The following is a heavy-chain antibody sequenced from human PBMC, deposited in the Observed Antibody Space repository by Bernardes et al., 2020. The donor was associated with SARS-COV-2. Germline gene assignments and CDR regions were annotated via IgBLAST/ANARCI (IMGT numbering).Heavy chain of an antibody. CDR3: ARESVDWAGRGATSSPELGY. V-gene: IGHV1-2*02. Sequence: ASVKVSCKASGYIFTDYYIHWVRQAPGQGLEWMGWINPNGGDTRFAQKFQGRVTMTRDTSIGTAYMEVNRLRYDDTAVYYCARESVDWAGRGATSSPELGYWGQGTPVTVSS. D-gene: IGHD1-26*01. CDR2: INPNGGDT. CDR1: GYIFTDYY. J-gene: IGHJ4*02.